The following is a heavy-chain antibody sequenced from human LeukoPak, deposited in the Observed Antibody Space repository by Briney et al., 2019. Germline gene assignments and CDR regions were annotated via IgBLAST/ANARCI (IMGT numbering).Heavy chain of an antibody. CDR3: ARGVDYYGV. CDR2: IHYSGST. Sequence: SETLSLTCTVSGGSISNYYWSWIRQPPGKGLEWIGYIHYSGSTNNNPSLKSRVTISVDTSKKQFSLKLSSVTAADTAVYYCARGVDYYGVWGQGTLVTVSS. J-gene: IGHJ4*02. D-gene: IGHD3-10*01. V-gene: IGHV4-59*12. CDR1: GGSISNYY.